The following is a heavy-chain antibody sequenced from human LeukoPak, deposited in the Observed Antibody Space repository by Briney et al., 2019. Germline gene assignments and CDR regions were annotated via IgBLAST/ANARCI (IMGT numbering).Heavy chain of an antibody. V-gene: IGHV3-21*03. CDR3: ARDSLTYYYGSGSSPWVS. CDR1: GFTLGIYS. D-gene: IGHD3-10*01. Sequence: GRSLCLSCAASGFTLGIYSMNWVRHAPGKGLEWVSSIIRSSSYIHYADSVKGRFTVSRDNAPNSLYPQMTSLRAEDTAVYYCARDSLTYYYGSGSSPWVSWGPGTPVTASS. J-gene: IGHJ5*02. CDR2: IIRSSSYI.